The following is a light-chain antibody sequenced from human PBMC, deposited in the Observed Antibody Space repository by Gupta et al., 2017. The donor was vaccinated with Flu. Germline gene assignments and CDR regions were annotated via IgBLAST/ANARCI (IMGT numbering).Light chain of an antibody. J-gene: IGLJ1*01. CDR1: A. CDR2: DNN. V-gene: IGLV1-40*01. CDR3: QSYDYRLSGSRV. Sequence: AVHWYQQLPGAVPKLLIYDNNNRPSGVPDRFSGSKSGTSASLATTGLQAEDEADYYCQSYDYRLSGSRVFGTGTKVTVL.